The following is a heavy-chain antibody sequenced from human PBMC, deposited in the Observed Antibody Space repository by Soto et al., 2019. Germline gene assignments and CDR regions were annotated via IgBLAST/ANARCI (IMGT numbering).Heavy chain of an antibody. V-gene: IGHV3-30*18. J-gene: IGHJ4*02. D-gene: IGHD6-19*01. Sequence: PGGSLRLSCAASGFASSTYAMHWVRQAPGKGLEWVAVISGDGRDKHHADSVKGRFTISRDNSKNTLYLQMNSLRAEDTAVYYCAKDRTPVADYYFDYWGQGTLVTVSS. CDR3: AKDRTPVADYYFDY. CDR1: GFASSTYA. CDR2: ISGDGRDK.